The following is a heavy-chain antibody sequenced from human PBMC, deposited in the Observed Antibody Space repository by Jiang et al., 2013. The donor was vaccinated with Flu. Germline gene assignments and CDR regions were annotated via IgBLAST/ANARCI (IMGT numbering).Heavy chain of an antibody. D-gene: IGHD6-13*01. CDR1: GFTISSYA. Sequence: VQLLESGGGLVQPGGSLRLSCAASGFTISSYAMSWVRQAPGKGLEWVSAMSSSGDNRYYADSVKGRYTISRDNSKNTLYLQMNSLRAEDTAIYYCAKPLGSSSWYYFDNWGQGTLVTVSS. V-gene: IGHV3-23*01. CDR3: AKPLGSSSWYYFDN. J-gene: IGHJ4*02. CDR2: MSSSGDNR.